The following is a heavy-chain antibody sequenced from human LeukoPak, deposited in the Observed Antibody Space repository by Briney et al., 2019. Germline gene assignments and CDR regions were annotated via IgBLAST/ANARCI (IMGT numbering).Heavy chain of an antibody. CDR2: IWHDGSHK. D-gene: IGHD4-17*01. CDR1: GFAFNTYA. CDR3: ARDRYGDYGPDY. J-gene: IGHJ4*02. Sequence: GGSLRLSCAASGFAFNTYAMHWVRQAPGQGLEWVALIWHDGSHKFYSNSVRGQFTISRHNAKNSLYLQMNSLRAEDTAVYYCARDRYGDYGPDYWGQGTLVTVSS. V-gene: IGHV3-33*01.